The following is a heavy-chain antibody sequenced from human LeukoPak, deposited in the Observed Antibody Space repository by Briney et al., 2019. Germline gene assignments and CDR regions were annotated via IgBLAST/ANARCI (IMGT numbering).Heavy chain of an antibody. CDR3: QYGSGSYYKFLH. CDR2: IYYSGST. D-gene: IGHD3-10*01. Sequence: SETLSLTCTVSGGSISSSSYYWGWIRQPPGKGLEWIGSIYYSGSTYYNPSLKSRVTISVDTSKNQFSLKLSSVTAADTAVYCCQYGSGSYYKFLHWGQGTLVTVSS. V-gene: IGHV4-39*01. CDR1: GGSISSSSYY. J-gene: IGHJ4*02.